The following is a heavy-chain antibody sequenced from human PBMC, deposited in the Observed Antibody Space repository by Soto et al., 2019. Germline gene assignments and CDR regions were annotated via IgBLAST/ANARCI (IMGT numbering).Heavy chain of an antibody. J-gene: IGHJ5*02. D-gene: IGHD6-13*01. V-gene: IGHV3-13*05. CDR2: IGTAGDP. CDR1: GFTFSSYD. Sequence: GGSLRLSCAASGFTFSSYDMHWVRQATGKGLEWVSAIGTAGDPYYPGSVKGRFTISRENAKNSLYLQMNSLRAGDTAVYYCARGISAAAAGPFDPWGQGTLVTVSS. CDR3: ARGISAAAAGPFDP.